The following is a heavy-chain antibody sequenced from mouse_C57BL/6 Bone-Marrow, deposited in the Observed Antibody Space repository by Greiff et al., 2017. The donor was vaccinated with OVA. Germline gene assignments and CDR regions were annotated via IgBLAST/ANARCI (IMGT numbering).Heavy chain of an antibody. CDR3: ARSYGNYGMDY. CDR1: GFPFTDYY. CDR2: FRNKANGYTT. Sequence: EVQLVESGGGLVQPGGSLSLSCAASGFPFTDYYMSWVRQPPGTALEWLGFFRNKANGYTTDYSASVKGRFTISRVNSQSIRFLQMNALRAVDSATYYSARSYGNYGMDYWGQGTSVTVSS. V-gene: IGHV7-3*01. D-gene: IGHD2-1*01. J-gene: IGHJ4*01.